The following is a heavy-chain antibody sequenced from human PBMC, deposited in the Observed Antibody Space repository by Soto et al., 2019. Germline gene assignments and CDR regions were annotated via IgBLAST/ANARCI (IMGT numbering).Heavy chain of an antibody. CDR3: ARGPTYDTPKNHWFHT. CDR2: IYPGDSDT. J-gene: IGHJ5*02. Sequence: GESLKISCQGSGYTFTYYWIGWVRQMPGKGLEWMGIIYPGDSDTRYSPSFQGQVTMSADKPTSTAYLQWSSLRASDTAMYYCARGPTYDTPKNHWFHTCCQGTMATV. CDR1: GYTFTYYW. D-gene: IGHD2-21*01. V-gene: IGHV5-51*01.